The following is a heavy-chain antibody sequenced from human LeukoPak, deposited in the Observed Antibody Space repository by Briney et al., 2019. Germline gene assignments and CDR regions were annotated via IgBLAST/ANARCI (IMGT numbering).Heavy chain of an antibody. CDR3: ARDRRDGSDSYFFDY. CDR1: GFTFDDYA. D-gene: IGHD5-24*01. J-gene: IGHJ4*02. CDR2: ISWNSGRI. V-gene: IGHV3-9*01. Sequence: PGRSLRLSCAASGFTFDDYAMYWVRQAPGKGLEWVSGISWNSGRIGYVDSVKGRFTISRDNAKNSLYLQMNSLRAEDTALYYCARDRRDGSDSYFFDYWGQGTPVTVSS.